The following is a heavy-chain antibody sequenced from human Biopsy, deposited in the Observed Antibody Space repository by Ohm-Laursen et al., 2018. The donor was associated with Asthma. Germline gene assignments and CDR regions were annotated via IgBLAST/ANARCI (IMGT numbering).Heavy chain of an antibody. CDR1: GFVFRSHA. V-gene: IGHV3-30*18. CDR2: VSYDGGVV. CDR3: AKRRGYSDLTDFDH. D-gene: IGHD3-3*01. J-gene: IGHJ4*02. Sequence: SLRLSCAAPGFVFRSHAMHWVRQAPGKGLEWVAVVSYDGGVVHYADSMKGRFTISRDNAKSTLYLQMNRLRTDDTAVYFCAKRRGYSDLTDFDHWGQGTLVTVSS.